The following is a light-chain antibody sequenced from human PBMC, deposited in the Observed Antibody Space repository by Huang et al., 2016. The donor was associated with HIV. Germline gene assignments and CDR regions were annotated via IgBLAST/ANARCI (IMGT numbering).Light chain of an antibody. CDR2: GAS. CDR1: QSVTNY. V-gene: IGKV3-20*01. Sequence: EILLTQSPGTLSLSPGERATLSCRASQSVTNYLAWYQQKPGQAPRLLIYGASSRATGIPDRFRGSGSGTDFTLTISRLEPEDFAVYYCQQYGSSPSFGRGTKLEIK. CDR3: QQYGSSPS. J-gene: IGKJ2*03.